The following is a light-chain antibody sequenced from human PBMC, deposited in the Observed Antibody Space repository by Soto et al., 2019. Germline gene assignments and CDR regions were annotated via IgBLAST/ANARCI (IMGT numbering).Light chain of an antibody. CDR3: QQYNNWPTWT. CDR2: GAS. Sequence: EVVLTQSPDTLSLPPGERATLSCRASQSISSYLAWYQQKPGQAPRLLIYGASTRATGIPARFSGSGSGTEFTLTISSLQSEDFAVYYCQQYNNWPTWTFGQGTKVDIK. J-gene: IGKJ1*01. V-gene: IGKV3D-15*01. CDR1: QSISSY.